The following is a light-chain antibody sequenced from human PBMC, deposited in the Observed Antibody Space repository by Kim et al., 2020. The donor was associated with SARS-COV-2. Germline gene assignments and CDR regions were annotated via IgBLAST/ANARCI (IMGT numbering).Light chain of an antibody. CDR1: QSVADY. Sequence: SPGERATLSCRASQSVADYLAWYQQKTGQAPRLLIYETSIRASGIPARFSGSGAGTDFTLTISSLEPEDFAAYYCQQRTNWPGITFGQGTRLEIK. J-gene: IGKJ5*01. CDR3: QQRTNWPGIT. V-gene: IGKV3-11*01. CDR2: ETS.